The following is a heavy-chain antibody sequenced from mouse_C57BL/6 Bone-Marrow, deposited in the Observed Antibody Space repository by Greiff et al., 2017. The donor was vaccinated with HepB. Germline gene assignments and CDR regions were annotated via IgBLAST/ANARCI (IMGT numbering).Heavy chain of an antibody. V-gene: IGHV5-9-1*02. J-gene: IGHJ1*03. Sequence: DVHLVESGEGLVKPGGSLKLSCAASGFTFSSYAISWVRQTPEKRLEWVAYISSGGDYIYYADTVKGRFTISRDNARNTLYLQMSSLKSEDTAMYYGTNVLAAFDVWGTGTTVTVSS. CDR1: GFTFSSYA. CDR3: TNVLAAFDV. CDR2: ISSGGDYI.